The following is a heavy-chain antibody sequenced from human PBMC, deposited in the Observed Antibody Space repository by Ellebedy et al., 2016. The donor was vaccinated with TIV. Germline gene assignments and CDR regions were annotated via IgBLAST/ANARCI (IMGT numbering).Heavy chain of an antibody. CDR2: IYYSGRT. Sequence: MPSETLSLTCTVSGGSISSGGYYWSWIRQPPGKGLEWIGYIYYSGRTNYNPSLKSRVTISVDTSKNQFSLKLSSVTAADTAVYYCARVFILDCGGDCYPYYFDYWGQGTLVTVSS. CDR1: GGSISSGGYY. J-gene: IGHJ4*02. CDR3: ARVFILDCGGDCYPYYFDY. D-gene: IGHD2-21*02. V-gene: IGHV4-61*08.